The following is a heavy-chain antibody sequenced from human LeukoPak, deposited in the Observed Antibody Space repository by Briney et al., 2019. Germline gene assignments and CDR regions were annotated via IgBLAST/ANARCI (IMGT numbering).Heavy chain of an antibody. CDR1: GFTFSSYA. CDR3: AREEASYYYDSSGYYNFDY. D-gene: IGHD3-22*01. Sequence: PGGSLRLPCAASGFTFSSYAMRWVRQAPGKGLGWVAVISYDGSNKYYADSVKGRFTISRDNSKNTLYLQMNSLRAEDTAVYYCAREEASYYYDSSGYYNFDYWGQGTLVTVSS. V-gene: IGHV3-30-3*01. CDR2: ISYDGSNK. J-gene: IGHJ4*02.